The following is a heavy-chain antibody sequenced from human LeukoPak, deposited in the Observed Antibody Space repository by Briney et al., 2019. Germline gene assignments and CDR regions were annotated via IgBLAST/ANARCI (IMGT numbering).Heavy chain of an antibody. Sequence: ASVKVSCKASGYTFTGYYMHWVRQAPGQGLEWMGIINPSGGSTSYAQKFQGRVTMTRDMSTSTAYMELSRLRSDDTAVYYCARIAVAGTTPLRDYWGQGTLVTVSS. CDR1: GYTFTGYY. D-gene: IGHD6-19*01. CDR2: INPSGGST. V-gene: IGHV1-46*01. CDR3: ARIAVAGTTPLRDY. J-gene: IGHJ4*02.